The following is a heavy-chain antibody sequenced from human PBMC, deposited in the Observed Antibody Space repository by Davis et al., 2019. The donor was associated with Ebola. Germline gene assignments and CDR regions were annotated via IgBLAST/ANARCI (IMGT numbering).Heavy chain of an antibody. CDR1: GGSFSGYY. J-gene: IGHJ6*04. V-gene: IGHV4-34*01. D-gene: IGHD4-17*01. Sequence: SETLSLTCAVYGGSFSGYYWSWIRQPPGKGLEWIGEINHSGSTNYNPSLKSRVTISLDTSKNQFSLKLTSVTAADTAVYFCARGRPSTVTTDYYAMDVWGKGTTVTVSS. CDR3: ARGRPSTVTTDYYAMDV. CDR2: INHSGST.